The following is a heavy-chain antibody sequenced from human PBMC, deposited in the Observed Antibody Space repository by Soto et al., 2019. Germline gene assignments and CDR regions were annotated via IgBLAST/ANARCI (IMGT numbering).Heavy chain of an antibody. D-gene: IGHD3-22*01. J-gene: IGHJ4*02. Sequence: SVKVSCKASGGTFSSYAISWVRQAPGQGLEWMGGIIPIFGTASYAQKFQGRVTITADESTSTAYMELSSLRSEDTAVYYCARGYYDSSGYYDFDYWGQGTLVTVSS. V-gene: IGHV1-69*13. CDR3: ARGYYDSSGYYDFDY. CDR2: IIPIFGTA. CDR1: GGTFSSYA.